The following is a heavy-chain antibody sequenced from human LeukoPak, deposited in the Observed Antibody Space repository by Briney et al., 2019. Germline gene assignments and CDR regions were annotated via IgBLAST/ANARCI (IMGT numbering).Heavy chain of an antibody. D-gene: IGHD5-18*01. Sequence: PSETLSLTCAVYGGSFSGHYWSWIRQPPGKGLEWIGEINHSGSTNYNAPLKSRVTVSVDSSKNQFSLRLSSVTAADTAVYYCAPRGDIEHSYGYGKWFDPWGQGTRVTVSS. J-gene: IGHJ5*02. CDR2: INHSGST. CDR1: GGSFSGHY. CDR3: APRGDIEHSYGYGKWFDP. V-gene: IGHV4-34*01.